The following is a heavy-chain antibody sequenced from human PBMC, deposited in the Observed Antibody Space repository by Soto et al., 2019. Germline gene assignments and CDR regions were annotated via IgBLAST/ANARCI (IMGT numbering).Heavy chain of an antibody. CDR1: GGSISSYY. J-gene: IGHJ5*02. CDR3: ARGGCSGGSCYSEWNWFDP. CDR2: IYYSGST. Sequence: SETLSLTCTVSGGSISSYYWSWIRQPPGKGLEWIGYIYYSGSTNYNPSLKSRVTISVDTSKNQFSLKLRSVTAADTAVYYCARGGCSGGSCYSEWNWFDPWGQGTLVTVSS. V-gene: IGHV4-59*01. D-gene: IGHD2-15*01.